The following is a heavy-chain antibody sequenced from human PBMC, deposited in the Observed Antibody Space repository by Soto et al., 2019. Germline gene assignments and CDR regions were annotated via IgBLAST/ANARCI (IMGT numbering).Heavy chain of an antibody. CDR2: INSDGSST. D-gene: IGHD1-26*01. J-gene: IGHJ2*01. CDR1: GFTFSSYW. CDR3: ARGGSLNWYFDL. V-gene: IGHV3-74*01. Sequence: EVQLVESGGGLVQPGGSLRLSCAASGFTFSSYWMHWVRQAPGKGLVWVSRINSDGSSTSYADSVKGRFTISRDKAKNTLYRQMNSLRAEDTAVYYCARGGSLNWYFDLWGRGTLVTVSS.